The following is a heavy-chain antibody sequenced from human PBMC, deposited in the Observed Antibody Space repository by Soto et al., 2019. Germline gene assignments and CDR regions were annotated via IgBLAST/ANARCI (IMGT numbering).Heavy chain of an antibody. CDR1: GYTFTSYY. Sequence: QVQLVQSGAEVKKPGASVKVSCKASGYTFTSYYMHWVRQAPGQGLEWMGIINPSGGSTSYAQKFQGRVTMTRDTSTSTVYMELSSLRSEDTAVYYCARDDEPDTAMALGGMDVWGQGITVTVSS. CDR3: ARDDEPDTAMALGGMDV. J-gene: IGHJ6*02. D-gene: IGHD5-18*01. CDR2: INPSGGST. V-gene: IGHV1-46*01.